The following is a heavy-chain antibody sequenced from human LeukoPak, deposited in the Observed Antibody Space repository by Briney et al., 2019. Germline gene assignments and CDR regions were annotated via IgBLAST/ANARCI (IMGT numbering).Heavy chain of an antibody. CDR3: ASALVCSSTSCYRVWGYYFDY. D-gene: IGHD2-2*01. V-gene: IGHV3-20*04. CDR2: INWNGGST. J-gene: IGHJ4*02. Sequence: GGSLRLSCAASGFTFDDYGMSWVRQAPGKGLEWVSGINWNGGSTGYADSVKGRFTISRDNAKNSLYLQMNSLRAEDTALYYCASALVCSSTSCYRVWGYYFDYWGQGTLVTVSS. CDR1: GFTFDDYG.